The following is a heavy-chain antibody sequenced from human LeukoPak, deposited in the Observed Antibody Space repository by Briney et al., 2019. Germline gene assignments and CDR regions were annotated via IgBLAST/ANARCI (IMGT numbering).Heavy chain of an antibody. V-gene: IGHV3-20*04. CDR2: INWIGGST. CDR3: ARAHKYDSSGYYQRWENYYYYYMDV. Sequence: PGGSLRLSCAASGFTFDDYGMSWVRHAPGKGLGWVSGINWIGGSTGYADSVKGRFTISRDNAKNSLYLQMNSLRAEDTALYYCARAHKYDSSGYYQRWENYYYYYMDVWGKGTTVTVSS. D-gene: IGHD3-22*01. CDR1: GFTFDDYG. J-gene: IGHJ6*03.